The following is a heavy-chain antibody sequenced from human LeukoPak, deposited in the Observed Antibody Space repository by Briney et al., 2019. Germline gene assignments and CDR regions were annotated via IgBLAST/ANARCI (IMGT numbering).Heavy chain of an antibody. CDR2: IKQDGSKK. Sequence: GGSLRLSCEASDFTFSNSWMSWVRQAPGKGLEWVANIKQDGSKKYYVDSVKGRFTVSRDNARNSLFLQMNSLRAEDTAVYYCERDSPRGDLDYWGQGTLVTVSS. V-gene: IGHV3-7*01. CDR3: ERDSPRGDLDY. CDR1: DFTFSNSW. D-gene: IGHD4-17*01. J-gene: IGHJ4*02.